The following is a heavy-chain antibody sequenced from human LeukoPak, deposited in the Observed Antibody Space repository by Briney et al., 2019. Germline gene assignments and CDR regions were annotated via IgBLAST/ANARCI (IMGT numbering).Heavy chain of an antibody. CDR1: GFTFTSYW. V-gene: IGHV3-7*01. CDR3: ARDVNVPGPYDFWSGYPYYYGMDV. D-gene: IGHD3-3*01. J-gene: IGHJ6*02. Sequence: PGGSLRLSCEASGFTFTSYWMSWVRQAPGKGLVWVANIKQDGSEKYYVDSVKGRFTISRDNAKNSLYLQMNSLRAEDTAVYYCARDVNVPGPYDFWSGYPYYYGMDVWGQGTTVTVSS. CDR2: IKQDGSEK.